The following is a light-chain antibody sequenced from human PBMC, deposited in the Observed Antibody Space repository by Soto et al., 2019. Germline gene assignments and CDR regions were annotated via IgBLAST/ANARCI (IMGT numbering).Light chain of an antibody. CDR1: SSDVGGYVF. Sequence: QSVLTQPASVSGSPGQSITISCTGTSSDVGGYVFVSWYQQHPGKAPKLMIYEVSYRPSGVSNRFSGSKSGNTASLTISGLQAEDEANYYCSSYTSGNTVIFGGGTKLPVL. J-gene: IGLJ2*01. CDR3: SSYTSGNTVI. V-gene: IGLV2-14*01. CDR2: EVS.